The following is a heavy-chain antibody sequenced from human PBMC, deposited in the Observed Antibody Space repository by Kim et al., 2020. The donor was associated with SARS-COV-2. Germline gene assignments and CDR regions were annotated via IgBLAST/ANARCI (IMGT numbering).Heavy chain of an antibody. V-gene: IGHV3-7*03. J-gene: IGHJ4*02. Sequence: VGTVKGRVTISRDNAKNSLYLQMTSMSGEDTAVYYCAGARETLVQIWMLDYWGQGTLVTVSS. D-gene: IGHD6-6*01. CDR3: AGARETLVQIWMLDY.